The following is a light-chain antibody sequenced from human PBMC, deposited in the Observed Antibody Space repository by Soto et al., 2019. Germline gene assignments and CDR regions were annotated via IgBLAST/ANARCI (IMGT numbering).Light chain of an antibody. CDR3: QSYDSSLSGYV. V-gene: IGLV1-40*01. Sequence: QSALAQPPSVSGARGQRVTISCTGSSSNIGANYDVHWYQQLPGTAPKLLIYANIYRPSGVPDRFSGSKSGTSASLAITGLQAEDEADYYCQSYDSSLSGYVFGTGTKVTVL. CDR1: SSNIGANYD. CDR2: ANI. J-gene: IGLJ1*01.